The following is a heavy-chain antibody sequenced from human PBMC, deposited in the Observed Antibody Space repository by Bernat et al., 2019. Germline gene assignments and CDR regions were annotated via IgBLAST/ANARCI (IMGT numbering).Heavy chain of an antibody. CDR3: AKELATVVTLLVYYYGMDV. V-gene: IGHV3-30*18. CDR1: GFTFSSYG. J-gene: IGHJ6*02. Sequence: QVQLVESGGGVVQPGRSLRLSCAASGFTFSSYGMHWVRQAPGKGLEWVAVISYDGSNKYYADSVKGRFTISRDNSKNTLYLQMNSLRAEDTAVYYCAKELATVVTLLVYYYGMDVWGQGPTVTVSS. CDR2: ISYDGSNK. D-gene: IGHD4-23*01.